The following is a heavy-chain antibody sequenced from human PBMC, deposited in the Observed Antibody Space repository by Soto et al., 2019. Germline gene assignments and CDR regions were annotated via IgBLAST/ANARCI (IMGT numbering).Heavy chain of an antibody. J-gene: IGHJ4*02. V-gene: IGHV1-2*04. D-gene: IGHD6-13*01. CDR2: INPNSGGT. Sequence: ASSVKVSCKVSGYTLTELSMHWVRQAPGKGLEWMGWINPNSGGTNYAQKFQGWVTMTRDTSISTAYMELSRLRSDDTAVYYCARGDSSSWYVVFDYWGQGTLVIVSS. CDR1: GYTLTELS. CDR3: ARGDSSSWYVVFDY.